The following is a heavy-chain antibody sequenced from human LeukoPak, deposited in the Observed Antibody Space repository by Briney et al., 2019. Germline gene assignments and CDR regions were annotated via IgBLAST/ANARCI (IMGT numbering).Heavy chain of an antibody. V-gene: IGHV4-31*03. J-gene: IGHJ4*02. CDR1: GGSISSGGYS. D-gene: IGHD2/OR15-2a*01. CDR2: IYYSGST. Sequence: SQTLSLICTVSGGSISSGGYSWSWIRQHPGKGLEWIGYIYYSGSTYYNPSLKSRVTISVDTSKNQFSLKLSSVTAADTAVYYCARGLSLGYFDYWGQGTLVTVSS. CDR3: ARGLSLGYFDY.